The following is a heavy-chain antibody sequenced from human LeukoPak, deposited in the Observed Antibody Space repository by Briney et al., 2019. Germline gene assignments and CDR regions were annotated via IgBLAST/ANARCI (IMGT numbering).Heavy chain of an antibody. CDR2: IRSKDYGGTT. D-gene: IGHD4-17*01. CDR1: GFTFGDYA. V-gene: IGHV3-49*04. J-gene: IGHJ6*04. Sequence: GGSLRLSCTASGFTFGDYAISWVRQAPGKGLEWVGFIRSKDYGGTTDYAASVKGRFIISRDDSKSIAYLQMNSLKTEDTAVYYCTRDRWGGDYISRGMDVWGKGTTVTISS. CDR3: TRDRWGGDYISRGMDV.